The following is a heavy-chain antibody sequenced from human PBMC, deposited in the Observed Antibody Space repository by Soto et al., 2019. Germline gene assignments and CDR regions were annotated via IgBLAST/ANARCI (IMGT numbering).Heavy chain of an antibody. CDR3: ARVPDV. CDR2: IYHSGST. V-gene: IGHV4-30-2*01. CDR1: GGSISSGGYS. J-gene: IGHJ6*02. Sequence: QLQLQESGSGLVKPSQTLSLTCAVSGGSISSGGYSWSWIRQPPGKGLEWIGYIYHSGSTYYNPSLKSRLATTVGRSKNQFSLKRSSVTAAGTAVYYCARVPDVGGQGTTVTVSS.